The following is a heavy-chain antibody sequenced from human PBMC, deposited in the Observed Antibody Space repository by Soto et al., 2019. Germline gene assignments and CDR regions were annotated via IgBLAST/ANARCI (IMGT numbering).Heavy chain of an antibody. Sequence: SETLSLTCTVSGGSISSYYWSWIRQPPGKGLEWIGYIYYSGSTNYNPSLKSRVTISVDTSKNQFSLKLSSVTAADTAVYYCARGAAASDFDYWGQGTLVTVSS. CDR1: GGSISSYY. V-gene: IGHV4-59*01. CDR3: ARGAAASDFDY. CDR2: IYYSGST. J-gene: IGHJ4*02. D-gene: IGHD6-13*01.